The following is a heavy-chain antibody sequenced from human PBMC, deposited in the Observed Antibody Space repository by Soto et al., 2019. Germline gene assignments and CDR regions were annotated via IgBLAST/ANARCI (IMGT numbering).Heavy chain of an antibody. Sequence: PGGSLRLSCAASGFTFSSYAMSWVRQAPGKGLEWVSAISGSGGSTYYADSVKGRFTISRDNSKNTLYLQMNSLRAEDTAVYYWARGLRSFDWLFGYYSGMDVWGQGTTVTVS. CDR1: GFTFSSYA. V-gene: IGHV3-23*01. D-gene: IGHD3-9*01. J-gene: IGHJ6*02. CDR2: ISGSGGST. CDR3: ARGLRSFDWLFGYYSGMDV.